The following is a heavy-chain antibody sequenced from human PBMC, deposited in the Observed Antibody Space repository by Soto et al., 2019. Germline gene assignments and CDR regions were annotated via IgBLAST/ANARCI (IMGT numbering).Heavy chain of an antibody. Sequence: GGSLRLSCAASGFTFSDYYMSWIRQAPGKGLEKVSYISSSGSTIYYADSVKGRFTISRDNAKNSLYLQMNSLRAEDTSVYYFLRVRYYGSGSSINWFDPWGQGTLVTVSS. J-gene: IGHJ5*02. CDR3: LRVRYYGSGSSINWFDP. V-gene: IGHV3-11*01. D-gene: IGHD3-10*01. CDR1: GFTFSDYY. CDR2: ISSSGSTI.